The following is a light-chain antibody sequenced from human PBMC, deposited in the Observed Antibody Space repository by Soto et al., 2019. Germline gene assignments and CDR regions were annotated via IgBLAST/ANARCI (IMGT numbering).Light chain of an antibody. CDR3: QKFNTAPLT. CDR2: SAS. Sequence: DIQMTQSPSSLSASVGDRVTITCRASQDISVYLAWYQQKPGKVPKLLIYSASTLQSGVPSRFSGSGSGTDFTLIISSLQPEDVATYYCQKFNTAPLTFGQGTRLEIK. J-gene: IGKJ5*01. V-gene: IGKV1-27*01. CDR1: QDISVY.